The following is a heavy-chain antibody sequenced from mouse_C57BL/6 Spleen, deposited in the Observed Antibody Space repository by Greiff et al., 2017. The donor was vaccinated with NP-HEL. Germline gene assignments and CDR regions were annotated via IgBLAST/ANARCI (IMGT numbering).Heavy chain of an antibody. Sequence: QVQLKESGPELVKPGASVKISCKASGYAFSSSWMNWVKQRPGKGLEWIGRIYPGDGDTNYNGKFKGKATLTADKSSSTAYMQLSSLTSEDSAVYFCARGFGGYWGQGTTLTVSS. CDR2: IYPGDGDT. J-gene: IGHJ2*01. CDR3: ARGFGGY. V-gene: IGHV1-82*01. CDR1: GYAFSSSW.